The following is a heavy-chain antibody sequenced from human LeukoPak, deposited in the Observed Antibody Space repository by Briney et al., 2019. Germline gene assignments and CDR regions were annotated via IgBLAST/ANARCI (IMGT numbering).Heavy chain of an antibody. V-gene: IGHV4-59*01. Sequence: SETLSLTCTVSGGSINSYYWSWIRQAPGKGLEWVGYIYYSGSTNYNPSLKSRVTISADTSKNQFSLKLSSVTAADTAVYYCARVAAVAGTGYGFDPWGQGTLVTASS. J-gene: IGHJ5*02. CDR3: ARVAAVAGTGYGFDP. D-gene: IGHD6-19*01. CDR2: IYYSGST. CDR1: GGSINSYY.